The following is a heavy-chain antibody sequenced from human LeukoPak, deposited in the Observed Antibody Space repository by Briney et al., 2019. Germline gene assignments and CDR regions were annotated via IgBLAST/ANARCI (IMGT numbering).Heavy chain of an antibody. D-gene: IGHD2-15*01. Sequence: PSETLSLTCTVSGGTISSGGYYWRWIRQHPGKGLEWIGYIYYSGSTYYNPSLKSRVTISVDTSKNQFSLKLSSVTAADTAVYYCARGRYCSGGSCYSVGGNWFDPWGQGTLVTVSS. CDR1: GGTISSGGYY. J-gene: IGHJ5*02. CDR3: ARGRYCSGGSCYSVGGNWFDP. V-gene: IGHV4-31*03. CDR2: IYYSGST.